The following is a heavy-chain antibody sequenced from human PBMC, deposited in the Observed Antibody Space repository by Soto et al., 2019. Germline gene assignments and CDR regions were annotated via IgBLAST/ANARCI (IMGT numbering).Heavy chain of an antibody. J-gene: IGHJ6*02. D-gene: IGHD3-3*02. Sequence: PSQTLSLTCAISGDSVSSNSAAWIWIRQSPSRGLEWLGRTYYRSKWYNDYAVSVKSRITINPDTSKNQFSLQLNSVTPEDTAVYYCARAVLAFELYYYYGMDVWARGTTVTVSS. CDR2: TYYRSKWYN. V-gene: IGHV6-1*01. CDR1: GDSVSSNSAA. CDR3: ARAVLAFELYYYYGMDV.